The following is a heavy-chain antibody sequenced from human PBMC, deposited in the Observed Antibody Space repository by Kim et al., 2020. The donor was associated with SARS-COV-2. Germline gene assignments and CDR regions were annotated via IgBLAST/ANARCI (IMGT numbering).Heavy chain of an antibody. CDR3: ARGGFSGVLLWFGELGYYGMDV. CDR1: GFTFSSYW. CDR2: IKQDGSEK. D-gene: IGHD3-10*01. V-gene: IGHV3-7*04. J-gene: IGHJ6*02. Sequence: GGSLRLSCAASGFTFSSYWMSWVRQAPGKGLEWVANIKQDGSEKYYVDSVKGRFTISRDNAKNSLYLQMNSLRAEDTAVYYCARGGFSGVLLWFGELGYYGMDVWGQGTTVTVSS.